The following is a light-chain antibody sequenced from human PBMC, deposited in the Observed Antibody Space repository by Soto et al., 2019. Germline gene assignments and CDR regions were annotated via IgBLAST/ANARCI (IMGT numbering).Light chain of an antibody. V-gene: IGKV1-5*03. CDR2: EAS. J-gene: IGKJ1*01. CDR3: QQYNNYAWT. Sequence: DIQMTQSPSTLSASVGDRVTITCRASQSISRWLARYQQKPGKAPKVLIYEASSLESGVPSRFSGSGSGTEFTLTISSLQPDDFGTYYCQQYNNYAWTFGQGTKVEIK. CDR1: QSISRW.